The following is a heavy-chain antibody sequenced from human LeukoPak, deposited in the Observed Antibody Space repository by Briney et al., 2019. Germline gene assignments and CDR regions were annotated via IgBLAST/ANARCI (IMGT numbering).Heavy chain of an antibody. Sequence: PGGSLRLSCAASGFTFSNAWMSWVRQAPGKGLEWVGRIKSKTDGGTTDYAAPVKGRFTISRDDSKNTLYLQMNSLKTEDTAVYCCTTDRREGSYYNFDYWGQGTLVTVSS. V-gene: IGHV3-15*01. D-gene: IGHD1-26*01. CDR1: GFTFSNAW. J-gene: IGHJ4*02. CDR3: TTDRREGSYYNFDY. CDR2: IKSKTDGGTT.